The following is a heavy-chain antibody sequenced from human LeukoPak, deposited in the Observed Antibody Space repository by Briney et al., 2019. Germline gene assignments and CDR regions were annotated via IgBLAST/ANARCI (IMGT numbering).Heavy chain of an antibody. J-gene: IGHJ6*02. Sequence: GASVTVSCKASGYTFTSYAMHWVRQAPGQRLEWMGWINAGNGNTKYSQKFQGRVTITRDTSASTAYMELSSLRSEDTAVYYCARAAPLYSSSWYPYYYGMDVWGQGTTVTVSS. CDR3: ARAAPLYSSSWYPYYYGMDV. D-gene: IGHD6-13*01. CDR2: INAGNGNT. CDR1: GYTFTSYA. V-gene: IGHV1-3*01.